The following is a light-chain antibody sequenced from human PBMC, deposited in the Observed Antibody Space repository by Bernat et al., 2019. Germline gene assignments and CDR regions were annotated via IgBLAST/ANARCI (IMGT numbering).Light chain of an antibody. Sequence: QSALTQPASVSGSPGQSITISCTGTSSDVGRYNYVSWYQQYPGKAPKLLIYDVNNRPSGVSNRFSGSKSGNTASLTISGLRAEDEADYYCSSFTTTSTYVFGTVTEVTVL. V-gene: IGLV2-14*03. J-gene: IGLJ1*01. CDR3: SSFTTTSTYV. CDR2: DVN. CDR1: SSDVGRYNY.